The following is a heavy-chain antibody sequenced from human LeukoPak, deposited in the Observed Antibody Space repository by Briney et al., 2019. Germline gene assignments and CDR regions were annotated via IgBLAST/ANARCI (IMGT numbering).Heavy chain of an antibody. J-gene: IGHJ3*02. V-gene: IGHV4-59*01. CDR3: ARAHGYYDSSGYFGPDAFDI. CDR1: GGSISSYY. D-gene: IGHD3-22*01. Sequence: SETLSLTCTVSGGSISSYYWSWIRQPPGKGLEWIGYIYYSGSTNYNPSLKSRVTISVDTSKNQFSLKLSSVTAADTAVYYCARAHGYYDSSGYFGPDAFDIWGQGTMVTVSS. CDR2: IYYSGST.